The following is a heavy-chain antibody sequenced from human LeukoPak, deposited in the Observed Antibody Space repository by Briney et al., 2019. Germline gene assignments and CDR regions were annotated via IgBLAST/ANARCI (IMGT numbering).Heavy chain of an antibody. V-gene: IGHV3-33*01. CDR1: GFTFSSYG. Sequence: GGSLRLSCAASGFTFSSYGMHWVRQAPGKGLEWVAVIWYDGSNKYYADSVKGRFTISRDNSKNTLYLQMNSLRAEDTAVYYRARDSQYSSSWYHFDYWGQGTLVTVSS. CDR2: IWYDGSNK. J-gene: IGHJ4*02. CDR3: ARDSQYSSSWYHFDY. D-gene: IGHD6-13*01.